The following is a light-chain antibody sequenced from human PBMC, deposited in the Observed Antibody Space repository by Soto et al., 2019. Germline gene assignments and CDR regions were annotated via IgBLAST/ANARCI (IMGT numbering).Light chain of an antibody. CDR3: QQGYKTPYA. CDR2: GTS. V-gene: IGKV1-39*01. Sequence: DIQMTHSPSSLSASGGDINTITCRPSQISCNCLNWYQQKPGKAPKLLVYGTSSLQSGVPSRFSGRGSGTDFTLTINSLLPDDFAVYYCQQGYKTPYAFGRGTK. J-gene: IGKJ2*01. CDR1: QISCNC.